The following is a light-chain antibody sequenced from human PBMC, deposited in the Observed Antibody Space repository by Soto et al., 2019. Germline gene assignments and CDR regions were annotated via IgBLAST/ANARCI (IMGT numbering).Light chain of an antibody. Sequence: DIQMTQSPSSLSASVGDRVTITCRASQSIISYVIWYQQKPGKVPKLLIYSASSVHVGVPSRFRGSGSGTDFTLTISSLQPEDFATYYCQQSYTTPLTFGGGTKVEIK. J-gene: IGKJ4*01. V-gene: IGKV1-39*01. CDR2: SAS. CDR3: QQSYTTPLT. CDR1: QSIISY.